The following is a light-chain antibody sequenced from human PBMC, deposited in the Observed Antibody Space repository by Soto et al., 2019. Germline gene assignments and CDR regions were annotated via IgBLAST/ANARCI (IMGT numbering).Light chain of an antibody. CDR2: KAS. Sequence: DIQMTQSPSTLSPSLGAKSTAPSRPSKRISGLLAWYKQKAGKAPKLLIYKASTLKSGVPSRFSGSGSGTELTLTISSLQPDDFATYYCQQYNSYWTFGQGTKVDIK. CDR1: KRISGL. J-gene: IGKJ1*01. V-gene: IGKV1-5*03. CDR3: QQYNSYWT.